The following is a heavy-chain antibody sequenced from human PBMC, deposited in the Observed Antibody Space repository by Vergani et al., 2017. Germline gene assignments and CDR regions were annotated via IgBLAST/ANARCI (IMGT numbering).Heavy chain of an antibody. J-gene: IGHJ5*02. Sequence: EVQLLESGGGLVQPGGSLRLSCAASGFTFSSYAMSWVRQAPGEGLEWVSAISGSGGSTYYADSVTGRFTISRDNSKNTLYLQMNSLRADDTAVYYCAKDLGAAAASLSGDWFDPWGQGTLVTVSS. CDR3: AKDLGAAAASLSGDWFDP. D-gene: IGHD6-13*01. V-gene: IGHV3-23*01. CDR1: GFTFSSYA. CDR2: ISGSGGST.